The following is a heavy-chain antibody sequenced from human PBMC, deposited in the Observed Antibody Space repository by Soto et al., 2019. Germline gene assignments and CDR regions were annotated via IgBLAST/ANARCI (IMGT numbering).Heavy chain of an antibody. D-gene: IGHD6-25*01. Sequence: SETLSLTCTVSGGSISSYYWSWIRQPPGKGLEWIGYIYYSGSTNYNPSLKSRVTISVDTSKNQFSLKLSSVTAADTAVYYCARGNRIAAGGMDVWGQGTTVTVSS. CDR3: ARGNRIAAGGMDV. V-gene: IGHV4-59*01. CDR1: GGSISSYY. J-gene: IGHJ6*02. CDR2: IYYSGST.